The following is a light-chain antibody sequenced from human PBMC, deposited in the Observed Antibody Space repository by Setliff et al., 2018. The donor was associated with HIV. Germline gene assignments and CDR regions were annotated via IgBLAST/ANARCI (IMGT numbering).Light chain of an antibody. CDR3: SSYTGKSTNTYV. J-gene: IGLJ1*01. CDR1: SGDVGGYNF. V-gene: IGLV2-14*01. CDR2: EVS. Sequence: SGDVGGYNFVSWYQQSPGKAPKLMIYEVSNRPSGVSNRFSGSKSGNTASLTISGLQAEDEADYYCSSYTGKSTNTYVFGTGTKVTVL.